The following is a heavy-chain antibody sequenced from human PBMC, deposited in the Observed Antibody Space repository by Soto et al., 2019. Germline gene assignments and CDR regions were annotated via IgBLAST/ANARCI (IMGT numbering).Heavy chain of an antibody. D-gene: IGHD4-17*01. CDR3: ARMGTTVKAFDI. CDR2: INPNNAVT. CDR1: GYTFTGYY. V-gene: IGHV1-2*02. J-gene: IGHJ3*02. Sequence: QVQLVQSGAEVKKPGASVKVSCKASGYTFTGYYMHWVRQAPGQGPEWMGRINPNNAVTNYVQKFQCRVSMTSDTYITTAYMELSRLRSDDTAVYYCARMGTTVKAFDIWGQGTMVTVSS.